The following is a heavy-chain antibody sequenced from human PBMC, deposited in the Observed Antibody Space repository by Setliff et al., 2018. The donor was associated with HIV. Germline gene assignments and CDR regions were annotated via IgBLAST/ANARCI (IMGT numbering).Heavy chain of an antibody. J-gene: IGHJ5*01. Sequence: ASVKVSCKASGYTFTDYYMHWVQQAPGQGLEWMGMINPSGGSASYAQKFQGRGTMSRDTSTSTVYMELSSLRSEDTAVYYCARGRYSYGPGWFDSWAQGAVVTSPQ. CDR3: ARGRYSYGPGWFDS. CDR1: GYTFTDYY. CDR2: INPSGGSA. V-gene: IGHV1-46*01. D-gene: IGHD5-18*01.